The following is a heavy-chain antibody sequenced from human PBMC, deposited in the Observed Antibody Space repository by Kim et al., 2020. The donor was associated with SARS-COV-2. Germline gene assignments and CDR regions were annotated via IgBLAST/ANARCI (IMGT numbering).Heavy chain of an antibody. V-gene: IGHV7-4-1*02. D-gene: IGHD3-10*01. CDR3: GRTMVRGVIPS. J-gene: IGHJ5*02. CDR1: GYAFTTYT. CDR2: INTNTGNP. Sequence: ASVKVSCKASGYAFTTYTMTWVRQAPGHGLEWMGWINTNTGNPTHAQGFTERFVFSLDTSVSTTYLQINGLQAGDTAVYYWGRTMVRGVIPSWGQGTLVTVSS.